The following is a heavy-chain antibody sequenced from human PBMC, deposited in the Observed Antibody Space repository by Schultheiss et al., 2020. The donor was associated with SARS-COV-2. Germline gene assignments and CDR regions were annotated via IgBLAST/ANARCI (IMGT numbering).Heavy chain of an antibody. J-gene: IGHJ4*02. CDR2: IYSGGST. CDR1: GFTVSSNY. D-gene: IGHD5-18*01. Sequence: GGSLRLSCAASGFTVSSNYMSWVRQAPGKGLEWVSVIYSGGSTYYADSVKGRFTISRDNSKNTLYLQMNSLRAEDTAVYYCARDSATAMDFDYWGQGTLVTVSS. V-gene: IGHV3-66*01. CDR3: ARDSATAMDFDY.